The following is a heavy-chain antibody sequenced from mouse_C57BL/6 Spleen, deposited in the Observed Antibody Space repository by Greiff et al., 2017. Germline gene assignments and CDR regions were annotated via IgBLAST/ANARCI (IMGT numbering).Heavy chain of an antibody. CDR2: IDPSDSET. V-gene: IGHV1-52*01. D-gene: IGHD2-1*01. Sequence: QVQLQQPGAELVRLGSSVKLSCKASGYTFTSYWMHWVKQRPIQGLEWIGNIDPSDSETHSNQKFKDKATSMVDKSSSTACMRLSSLTSEDSAVYCCARRGGYGNYPLDYWGQGTTLTVSS. CDR3: ARRGGYGNYPLDY. CDR1: GYTFTSYW. J-gene: IGHJ2*01.